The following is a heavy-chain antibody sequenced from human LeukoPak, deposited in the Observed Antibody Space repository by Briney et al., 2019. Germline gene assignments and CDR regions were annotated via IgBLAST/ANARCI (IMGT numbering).Heavy chain of an antibody. CDR2: ISGTGGST. CDR3: ARDGGDLIDY. CDR1: GFTVSSNY. J-gene: IGHJ4*02. Sequence: PGGSLRLSCAASGFTVSSNYMSWVRQAPGKGLEWVSLISGTGGSTYYADSVKGRFTISRDNSKNTLYLQMNSLRAEDTAVYYCARDGGDLIDYWGQGTLVTVSS. D-gene: IGHD3-10*01. V-gene: IGHV3-53*01.